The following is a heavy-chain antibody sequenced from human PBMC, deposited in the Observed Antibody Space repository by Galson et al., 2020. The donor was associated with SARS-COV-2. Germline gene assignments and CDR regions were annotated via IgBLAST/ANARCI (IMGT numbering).Heavy chain of an antibody. V-gene: IGHV3-21*01. CDR1: GFTFSSYN. D-gene: IGHD6-19*01. J-gene: IGHJ4*02. CDR3: ARDILGWLGPADY. CDR2: ISNGRNYI. Sequence: GGSLRLSCAASGFTFSSYNMNWVRQAPGKGLEWVSSISNGRNYIYYADSVRGRFTISRDDAKNSLFLQMDSLRAEDTAVYYCARDILGWLGPADYWGQGALVTVSS.